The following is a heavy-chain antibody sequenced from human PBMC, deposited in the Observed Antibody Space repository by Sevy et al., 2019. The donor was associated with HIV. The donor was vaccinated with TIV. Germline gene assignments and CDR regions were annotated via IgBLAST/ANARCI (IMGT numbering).Heavy chain of an antibody. J-gene: IGHJ4*02. V-gene: IGHV1-24*01. CDR2: FDPEDGET. Sequence: ASVKVSCKVSGYTLSQISMHWVRQAPGKGLEWMGSFDPEDGETIYAQKFQARVTMTEDTSTDTAYMELSSLRSDDTAVYYCATTKDYTDSSGSPFDSWGQGTLVTVSS. CDR3: ATTKDYTDSSGSPFDS. D-gene: IGHD3-22*01. CDR1: GYTLSQIS.